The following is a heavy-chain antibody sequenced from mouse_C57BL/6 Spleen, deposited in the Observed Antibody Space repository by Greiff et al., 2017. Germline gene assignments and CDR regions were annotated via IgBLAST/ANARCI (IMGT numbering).Heavy chain of an antibody. CDR2: ISYDGSN. Sequence: EVQLQESGPGLVKPSQSLSLTCSVTGYSITSGYYWNWIRQFPGNKLEWMGYISYDGSNNYNPSLKNRISITRDTSKNQFFLKLNSLTTEDTATYYCARDLSGTQFAYWGQGTLVTVSA. J-gene: IGHJ3*01. D-gene: IGHD4-1*01. CDR3: ARDLSGTQFAY. CDR1: GYSITSGYY. V-gene: IGHV3-6*01.